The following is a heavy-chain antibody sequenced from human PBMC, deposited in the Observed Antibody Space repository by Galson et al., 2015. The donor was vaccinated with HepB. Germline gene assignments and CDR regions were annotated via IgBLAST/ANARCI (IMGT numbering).Heavy chain of an antibody. CDR3: ARTHDPIFGVVINTEVMDY. CDR1: GGTFSSYA. V-gene: IGHV1-69*13. CDR2: IIPIFGTA. J-gene: IGHJ4*02. Sequence: SVKVSCKASGGTFSSYAISWVRQAPGQGLEWMGGIIPIFGTANYAQKFQGRVTITADESTSTAYMEPSSLRSEDTAVYYCARTHDPIFGVVINTEVMDYWGQGTLVTVSS. D-gene: IGHD3-3*01.